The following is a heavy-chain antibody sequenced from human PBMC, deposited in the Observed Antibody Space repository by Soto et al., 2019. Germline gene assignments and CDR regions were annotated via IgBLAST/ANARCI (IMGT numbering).Heavy chain of an antibody. V-gene: IGHV3-53*01. J-gene: IGHJ4*02. CDR1: GFSVTSNY. CDR3: ARVTTFYDILTSSYAPNYFDY. CDR2: IYAGGNT. Sequence: PGGSLRLSCAASGFSVTSNYMTWVRQAPGKGLECVSVIYAGGNTYYPDSVKGRFTISSDNSKNTLFLQMNNLRAEDTAAYYCARVTTFYDILTSSYAPNYFDYWGQGTRVTVSS. D-gene: IGHD3-9*01.